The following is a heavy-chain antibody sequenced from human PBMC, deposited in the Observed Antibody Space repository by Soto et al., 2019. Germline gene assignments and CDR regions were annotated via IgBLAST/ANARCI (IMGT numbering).Heavy chain of an antibody. V-gene: IGHV4-59*11. D-gene: IGHD1-1*01. CDR3: ARDLRGAGTSGYYGMDV. CDR2: IYYSGTT. Sequence: PSETLSLTCSVSGGSINSHYWSWIRQPPGKGLEWIGYIYYSGTTTYNPSLKSRVTISVDRSENQFSLELNSVTAADTAVYYCARDLRGAGTSGYYGMDVWGQGTMVTVSS. CDR1: GGSINSHY. J-gene: IGHJ6*02.